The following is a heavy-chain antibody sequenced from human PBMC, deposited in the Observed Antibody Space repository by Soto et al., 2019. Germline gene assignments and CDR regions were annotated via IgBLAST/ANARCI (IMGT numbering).Heavy chain of an antibody. J-gene: IGHJ4*02. CDR2: FSGGDDST. V-gene: IGHV3-23*01. CDR3: AKVVGCSGGSCYSVYPFDY. Sequence: GGSLRLSCAASGFTFSSYAMSWVRQAPGKGLEWVSAFSGGDDSTYYADSVKGRFTISRDNSKNTLYLQMNSLRAEDTAVYYCAKVVGCSGGSCYSVYPFDYWGQGTLVTVSS. D-gene: IGHD2-15*01. CDR1: GFTFSSYA.